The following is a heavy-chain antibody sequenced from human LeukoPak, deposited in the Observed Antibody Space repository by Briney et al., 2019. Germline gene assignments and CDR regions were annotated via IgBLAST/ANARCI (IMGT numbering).Heavy chain of an antibody. CDR2: AYHSGIT. J-gene: IGHJ5*02. CDR1: GGSTTSNNW. D-gene: IGHD6-13*01. V-gene: IGHV4-4*02. CDR3: AREGMYSSSWYDDLSELDP. Sequence: PSGTLSLTCDVSGGSTTSNNWWSWVRQPPGKGLEWIGEAYHSGITNYNPSLKSRVTISVDKSKNQFSLELTSVTAADTAVYYCAREGMYSSSWYDDLSELDPWGQGTLVTVSS.